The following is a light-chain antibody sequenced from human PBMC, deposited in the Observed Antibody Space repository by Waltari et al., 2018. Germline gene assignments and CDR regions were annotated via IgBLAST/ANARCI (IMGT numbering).Light chain of an antibody. CDR1: QSVSKY. Sequence: EVVLTQSPGTLSLSPGERATLSCRASQSVSKYLAWYQPRPGQAPRLLIYAASTRATGIPDRFSGSGSGTDFSLTISRLEPEDYAVYYCQNHERLPATFGQGTKVEIK. V-gene: IGKV3-20*01. CDR2: AAS. CDR3: QNHERLPAT. J-gene: IGKJ1*01.